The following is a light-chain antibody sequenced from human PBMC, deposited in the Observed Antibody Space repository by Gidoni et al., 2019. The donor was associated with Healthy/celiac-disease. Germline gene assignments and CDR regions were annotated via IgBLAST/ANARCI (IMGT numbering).Light chain of an antibody. CDR2: RAS. CDR3: QQYGSSPWT. V-gene: IGKV3-20*01. CDR1: QSVSSTY. Sequence: ENVLTQSPGTLSLSPGEGATLSYRASQSVSSTYLAWYQQKPGQAPRLLIYRASSRATGIPARFSGSGSGTDFTLTISRLEPEDFAVYFCQQYGSSPWTFGQGTKVEIK. J-gene: IGKJ1*01.